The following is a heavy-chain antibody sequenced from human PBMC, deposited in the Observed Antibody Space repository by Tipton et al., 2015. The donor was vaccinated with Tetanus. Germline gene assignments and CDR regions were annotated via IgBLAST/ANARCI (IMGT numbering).Heavy chain of an antibody. CDR3: AKALYGGCDY. V-gene: IGHV3-23*01. D-gene: IGHD3-16*01. J-gene: IGHJ4*02. CDR2: VSAVGDTT. CDR1: PSTFSGYA. Sequence: GSLRLSCAGTPSTFSGYAMSWVRQAPGQGLEWVSSVSAVGDTTNYAASVKGRFTISRDNSKYTLYLQMNSLRAEDTAVYYCAKALYGGCDYWGQGTLVTVSS.